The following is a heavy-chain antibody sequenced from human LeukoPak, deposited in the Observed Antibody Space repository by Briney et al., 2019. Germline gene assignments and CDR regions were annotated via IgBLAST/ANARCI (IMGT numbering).Heavy chain of an antibody. CDR2: ISPSSGT. CDR3: ARPQSSSGYYWPFDD. CDR1: GFTFSSYS. Sequence: GGSLRLSCAASGFTFSSYSMNWVRQAPGKGLEWVSAISPSSGTFYADFVKGRFTISRDNSKNTLYLQMNSLRAEDTAVYYCARPQSSSGYYWPFDDWGQGTLVTVSS. J-gene: IGHJ4*02. V-gene: IGHV3-23*01. D-gene: IGHD3-22*01.